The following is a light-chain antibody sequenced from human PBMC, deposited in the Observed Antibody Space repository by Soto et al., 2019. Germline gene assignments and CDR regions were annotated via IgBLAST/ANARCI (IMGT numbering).Light chain of an antibody. CDR1: QSISTG. J-gene: IGKJ1*01. CDR2: KAS. V-gene: IGKV1-5*03. Sequence: DIQMTQSPSTLSASVGDRVTITCRASQSISTGLAWYQQRPGKAPKLLIYKASSVQNGVPSRFSGSGSGTDFTLTISSLQPDDFATDYCQQYDTSSWAFGQGNRVEIK. CDR3: QQYDTSSWA.